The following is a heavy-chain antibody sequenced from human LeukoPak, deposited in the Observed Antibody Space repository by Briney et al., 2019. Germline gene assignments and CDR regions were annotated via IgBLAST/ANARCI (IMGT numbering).Heavy chain of an antibody. CDR2: IIPIFGTA. D-gene: IGHD1-26*01. V-gene: IGHV1-69*05. CDR1: GGTFSSYA. CDR3: ASQNSDIVGALEIDY. Sequence: ASVKVSCKASGGTFSSYAISWVRQAPGQGLEWMGGIIPIFGTANYAQKFQGRVTITTDESTSTAYMELSSLRSEDTAVYYCASQNSDIVGALEIDYWGQGTLVTVSS. J-gene: IGHJ4*02.